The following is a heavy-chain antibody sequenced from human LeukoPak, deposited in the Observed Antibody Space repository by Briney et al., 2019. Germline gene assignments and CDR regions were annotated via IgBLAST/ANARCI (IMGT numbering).Heavy chain of an antibody. CDR2: ISSSISYI. V-gene: IGHV3-21*01. CDR1: GFTFSSYS. CDR3: ARGLRFLEWFLNY. J-gene: IGHJ4*02. D-gene: IGHD3-3*01. Sequence: GGSLRLSCAASGFTFSSYSMTWVRQAPGKGLEWVSSISSSISYIYYADSVKGRFTISRDNAKNSLYLQMNSLRAEDTAVYYCARGLRFLEWFLNYWGQGTLVTVSS.